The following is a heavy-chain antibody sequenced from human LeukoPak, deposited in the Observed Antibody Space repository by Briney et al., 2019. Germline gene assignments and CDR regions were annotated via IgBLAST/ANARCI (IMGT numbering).Heavy chain of an antibody. CDR2: IYGSGRT. J-gene: IGHJ4*02. CDR1: GDSISSGSYY. CDR3: ARSGSGFPLDY. V-gene: IGHV4-61*02. Sequence: PSQTLSLTCTVSGDSISSGSYYWSWIRQPAGRGLEWIGRIYGSGRTNYNLSLKSRVTISVDTSKNQFSLNLNSVTAADTAVYYCARSGSGFPLDYWGQGTLVTVSS. D-gene: IGHD1-1*01.